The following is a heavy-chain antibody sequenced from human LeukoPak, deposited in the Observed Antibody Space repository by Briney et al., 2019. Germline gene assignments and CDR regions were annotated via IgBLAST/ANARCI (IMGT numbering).Heavy chain of an antibody. J-gene: IGHJ6*02. V-gene: IGHV1-18*01. D-gene: IGHD2/OR15-2a*01. Sequence: ASVKVSCKASGYTFTSYGTSWVRQAPGQGLEWMGWISAYNGNTNYAQKLQGRVTMTTDTSTSTACMELRSLRSDDTAVYYCARDRDGSPGFYAPMDVWGQGTTVTVSS. CDR3: ARDRDGSPGFYAPMDV. CDR1: GYTFTSYG. CDR2: ISAYNGNT.